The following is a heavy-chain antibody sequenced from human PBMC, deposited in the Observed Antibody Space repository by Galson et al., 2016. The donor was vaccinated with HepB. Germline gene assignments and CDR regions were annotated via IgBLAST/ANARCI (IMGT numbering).Heavy chain of an antibody. CDR2: TYSRSRWHT. CDR3: VGAATTLRSGWKTLAPRFYYSGMDV. CDR1: GDSVSGQTAA. Sequence: CAISGDSVSGQTAAWNWIRQSPSRGLEWLGGTYSRSRWHTDYAPSMKSRITISSDTSKNQFSLQLNSVTPEDTAVYYCVGAATTLRSGWKTLAPRFYYSGMDVWGQGTTVTVSS. J-gene: IGHJ6*02. D-gene: IGHD6-19*01. V-gene: IGHV6-1*01.